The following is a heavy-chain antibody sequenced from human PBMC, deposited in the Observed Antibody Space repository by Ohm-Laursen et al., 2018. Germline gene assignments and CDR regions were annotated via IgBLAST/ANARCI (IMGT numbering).Heavy chain of an antibody. CDR3: ARGLPGRYYNILTGYYPDY. J-gene: IGHJ4*02. CDR2: IKQDGSEK. CDR1: GFTFSNYW. V-gene: IGHV3-7*01. D-gene: IGHD3-9*01. Sequence: SLRLSCAASGFTFSNYWMSWVRQAPGKGLEWVANIKQDGSEKYYVDSVKGRFTISRDNAKNSLYLQMNSLRAEDTAVYYCARGLPGRYYNILTGYYPDYWGQGTLVTVSS.